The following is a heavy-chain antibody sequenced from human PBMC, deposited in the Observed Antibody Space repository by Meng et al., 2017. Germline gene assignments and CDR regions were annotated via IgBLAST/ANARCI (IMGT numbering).Heavy chain of an antibody. CDR2: INHSGST. V-gene: IGHV4-34*01. CDR3: ASSAWYSDNPGYFDY. CDR1: GGSFSGYY. D-gene: IGHD6-13*01. Sequence: QVQLQQWGAGLLKPSETLSLTCPVYGGSFSGYYWSWIRQPPGKGLEWIGEINHSGSTNYNPSLKSRVTISVDTSKNQFSLKLSSVTAADTAVYYCASSAWYSDNPGYFDYWGQGTLVTVSS. J-gene: IGHJ4*02.